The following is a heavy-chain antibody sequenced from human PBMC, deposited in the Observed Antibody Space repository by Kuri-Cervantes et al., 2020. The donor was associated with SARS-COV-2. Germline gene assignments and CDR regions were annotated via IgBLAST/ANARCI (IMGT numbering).Heavy chain of an antibody. CDR1: GFLFSASA. CDR2: VRGKANNYAT. V-gene: IGHV3-73*01. J-gene: IGHJ4*02. CDR3: TTLIDY. Sequence: GESLMLSCEVFGFLFSASAIHWVRQASGKGLEWVGRVRGKANNYATAYAASVKGRFTISRDDLKNMAYLQMNSLKTEDTAVYYCTTLIDYWGQGALVTVSS.